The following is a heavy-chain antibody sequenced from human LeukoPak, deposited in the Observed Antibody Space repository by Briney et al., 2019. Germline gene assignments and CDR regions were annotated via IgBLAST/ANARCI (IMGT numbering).Heavy chain of an antibody. D-gene: IGHD3-22*01. CDR1: GYTFTSYD. V-gene: IGHV1-8*01. CDR3: ARDTEVVTMRKPAPYGMDV. CDR2: MNPNSGNT. J-gene: IGHJ6*02. Sequence: ASVKVSCKASGYTFTSYDINWVRQATGQGLEWMGWMNPNSGNTGYAQKFQGRVTMTRNTSISTAYMELSSLRSEDTAVYYCARDTEVVTMRKPAPYGMDVWGQGTTVTVSS.